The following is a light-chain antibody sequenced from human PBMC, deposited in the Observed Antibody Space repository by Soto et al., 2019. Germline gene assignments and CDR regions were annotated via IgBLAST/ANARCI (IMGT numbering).Light chain of an antibody. CDR3: QQRADWPIT. Sequence: EIVLTQSPDTLSLFPGERATLSCRASQNVGNYLAWYQEKPGQAPRLLISDSSNRATGIPARFSGSGSGTDFTLTISGLEPDDFALSFCQQRADWPITFGPGTKVDV. CDR2: DSS. CDR1: QNVGNY. V-gene: IGKV3-11*01. J-gene: IGKJ3*01.